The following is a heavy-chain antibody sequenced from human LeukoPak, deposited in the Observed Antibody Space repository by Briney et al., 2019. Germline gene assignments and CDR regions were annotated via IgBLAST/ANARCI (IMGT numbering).Heavy chain of an antibody. V-gene: IGHV4-59*08. D-gene: IGHD6-13*01. CDR3: ARHLGHGSSWYYYYGMDV. J-gene: IGHJ6*02. CDR1: GGSISSYY. CDR2: IYYSGST. Sequence: SETLSLTCTVSGGSISSYYWSWIRQPPGKGLEWIGYIYYSGSTNYNPSLKSRVTISVDTSKNQFSLKLSSVTAADTAVYYCARHLGHGSSWYYYYGMDVWGQGTTVTVSS.